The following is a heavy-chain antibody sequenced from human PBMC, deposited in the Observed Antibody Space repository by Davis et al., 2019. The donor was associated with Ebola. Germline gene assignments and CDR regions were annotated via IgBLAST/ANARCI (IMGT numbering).Heavy chain of an antibody. D-gene: IGHD2-2*01. CDR2: INPNNGDT. CDR1: GYTFTDSY. V-gene: IGHV1-2*02. J-gene: IGHJ5*02. CDR3: ARDLTGITCCS. Sequence: ASVKVSCKASGYTFTDSYIHWVRQAPGQGLEYMGWINPNNGDTYYAPKFQGRVTLTRGTSISTAFMELSGLTSDDTADYYCARDLTGITCCSWGQGTLVTVSS.